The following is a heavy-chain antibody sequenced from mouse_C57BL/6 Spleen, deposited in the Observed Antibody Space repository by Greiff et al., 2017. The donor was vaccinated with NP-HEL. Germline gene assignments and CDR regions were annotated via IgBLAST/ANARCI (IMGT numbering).Heavy chain of an antibody. CDR1: GFNIKDYY. CDR2: IDPEDGET. J-gene: IGHJ2*01. D-gene: IGHD4-1*01. V-gene: IGHV14-2*01. CDR3: ARLTGTDY. Sequence: EVQLQQSGAELVKPGASVKLSCTASGFNIKDYYMHWVKQRTEQGLEWIGRIDPEDGETKYAPEFQGKATITADTSSNTAYLQLSSLTSEDTAVYYCARLTGTDYWGQGTTLTVSS.